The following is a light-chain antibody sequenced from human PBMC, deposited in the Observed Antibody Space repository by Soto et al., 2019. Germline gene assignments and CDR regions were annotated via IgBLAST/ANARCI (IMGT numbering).Light chain of an antibody. CDR2: AVT. V-gene: IGLV2-11*01. Sequence: QPVLTQPRSVSGSPGHSVTIPCTGTSTDVGAYNYVSWYQQHPGKAPKLMLYAVTERPSGVSDRFSGSKSGNTASLTISGLQAEDEADYYCCSYAGRYTWVFGGGTKVTVL. CDR3: CSYAGRYTWV. J-gene: IGLJ3*02. CDR1: STDVGAYNY.